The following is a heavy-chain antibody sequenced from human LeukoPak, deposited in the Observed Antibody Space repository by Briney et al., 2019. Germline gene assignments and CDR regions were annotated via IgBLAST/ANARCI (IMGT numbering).Heavy chain of an antibody. V-gene: IGHV1-69*01. Sequence: RASVKVSCKASGGTFSSYAISWVRQAPGQGLEWMGGIIPIFGTANYAQKFQGRVTITADESTSTAYMELSSLRSEDTAVYYCARPSYYYDSSGYFDYWGQGTLVTVSS. CDR1: GGTFSSYA. CDR3: ARPSYYYDSSGYFDY. CDR2: IIPIFGTA. J-gene: IGHJ4*02. D-gene: IGHD3-22*01.